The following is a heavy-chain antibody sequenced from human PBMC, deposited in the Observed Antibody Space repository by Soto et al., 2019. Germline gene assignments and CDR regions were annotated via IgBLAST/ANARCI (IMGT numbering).Heavy chain of an antibody. J-gene: IGHJ4*02. D-gene: IGHD3-3*01. CDR3: ARDPEYYDFWSGYYTSPFDY. V-gene: IGHV3-74*01. CDR2: INSDGSST. Sequence: VSLRLSCAASGFTFSSYWMHWVRQAPGKGLVWVSRINSDGSSTSYADSVKGRFTISRDNAKNTLYLQMNSLRAEDTAVYYCARDPEYYDFWSGYYTSPFDYWGQGTLVTVSS. CDR1: GFTFSSYW.